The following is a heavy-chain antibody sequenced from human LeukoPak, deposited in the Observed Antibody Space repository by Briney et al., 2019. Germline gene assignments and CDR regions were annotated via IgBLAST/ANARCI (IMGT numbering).Heavy chain of an antibody. Sequence: ASVKVSCKASGGTLSSYAISWVRQAPGQGLEWMGGIIPIFGPANYAQKFQGRVTITADESTSTAYMELSSLRSEDTAGYYCARGVLFYYYYYMXVWGKGTTVT. CDR3: ARGVLFYYYYYMXV. V-gene: IGHV1-69*01. CDR2: IIPIFGPA. D-gene: IGHD2-21*01. CDR1: GGTLSSYA. J-gene: IGHJ6*03.